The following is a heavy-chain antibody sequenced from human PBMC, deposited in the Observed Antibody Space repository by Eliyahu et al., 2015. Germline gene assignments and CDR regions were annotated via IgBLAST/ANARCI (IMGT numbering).Heavy chain of an antibody. CDR3: ARKRSDTPAFDI. D-gene: IGHD6-19*01. J-gene: IGHJ3*02. V-gene: IGHV4-34*01. CDR1: GXSFXGYY. CDR2: IKHSGST. Sequence: QVQLQQWGAGLLKPSETLSLTCXVYGXSFXGYYWSWIRQPPGKGLEWIGEIKHSGSTNYNPSLKSRVTISVDTSKNQFSLKLSSVTAADTAVYYCARKRSDTPAFDIWGQGTMVTVSS.